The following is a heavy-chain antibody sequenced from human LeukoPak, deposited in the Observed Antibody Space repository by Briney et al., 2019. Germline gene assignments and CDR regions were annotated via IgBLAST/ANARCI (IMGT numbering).Heavy chain of an antibody. CDR2: INTNTGNP. Sequence: ASVNVSCKASGYTFTSYAMNWVRQAPGQGLEWMGWINTNTGNPTYAQGFTGRFVFSLDTSVSTAYLQISSLKAEDTAVYYCARSVGPIVVVVAATLDYRGQGTLVTVSS. J-gene: IGHJ4*02. CDR3: ARSVGPIVVVVAATLDY. CDR1: GYTFTSYA. V-gene: IGHV7-4-1*02. D-gene: IGHD2-15*01.